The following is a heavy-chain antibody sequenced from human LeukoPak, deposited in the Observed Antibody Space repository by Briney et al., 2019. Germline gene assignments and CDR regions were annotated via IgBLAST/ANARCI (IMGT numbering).Heavy chain of an antibody. CDR1: GFTFSSYW. V-gene: IGHV3-7*01. J-gene: IGHJ4*02. Sequence: GGSLRLSCAASGFTFSSYWMSWVRQAPGKGLEWVANIKQDGSEKYYVDSVKGRFTISRDNAKNSLCLQMNSLRAEDTAVYYCARLYCSGGSCCSITAFDYWGQGTLVTVSS. D-gene: IGHD2-15*01. CDR3: ARLYCSGGSCCSITAFDY. CDR2: IKQDGSEK.